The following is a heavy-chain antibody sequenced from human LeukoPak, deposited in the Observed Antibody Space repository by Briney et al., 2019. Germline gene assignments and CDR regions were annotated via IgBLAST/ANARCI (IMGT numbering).Heavy chain of an antibody. J-gene: IGHJ3*02. Sequence: SETLSLTCTVSGGSISSHYWSWIRQPAGKGLEWIGRIYTSGSTNYNPSLKSRVTMSVDTSKNQFSLKLSSVTAADTAVYYCARVGYDSSGYYPSDAFDIWGQGTMVTVSS. D-gene: IGHD3-22*01. V-gene: IGHV4-4*07. CDR1: GGSISSHY. CDR3: ARVGYDSSGYYPSDAFDI. CDR2: IYTSGST.